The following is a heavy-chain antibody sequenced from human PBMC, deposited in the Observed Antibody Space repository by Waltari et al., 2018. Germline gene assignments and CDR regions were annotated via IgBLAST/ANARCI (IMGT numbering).Heavy chain of an antibody. D-gene: IGHD6-13*01. CDR3: ARVAGDSNAFDI. V-gene: IGHV3-13*01. J-gene: IGHJ3*02. CDR2: IGTAGDT. Sequence: EVQLVESGGGLVQPGGSLRLSCAASGFTFSSYDMHWVRQATGKGLEWVSAIGTAGDTYYPGSVKGRFTISRGNAKNSLYLQMNSLRAGDTAVYYCARVAGDSNAFDIWGQGTMVTVSS. CDR1: GFTFSSYD.